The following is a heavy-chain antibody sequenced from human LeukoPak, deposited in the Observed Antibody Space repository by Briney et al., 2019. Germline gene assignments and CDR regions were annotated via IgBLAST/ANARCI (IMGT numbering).Heavy chain of an antibody. Sequence: SQTLSLTCTVSGGSISSGSYYWSWIRQPPGKGLEWIGYIYYSGSTNYNPSLKSRVTISVDTSKNQFSLKLSSVTAADTAVYYCATARRRGDFDYWGQGTLVTVSS. CDR3: ATARRRGDFDY. CDR1: GGSISSGSYY. D-gene: IGHD6-6*01. CDR2: IYYSGST. V-gene: IGHV4-61*01. J-gene: IGHJ4*02.